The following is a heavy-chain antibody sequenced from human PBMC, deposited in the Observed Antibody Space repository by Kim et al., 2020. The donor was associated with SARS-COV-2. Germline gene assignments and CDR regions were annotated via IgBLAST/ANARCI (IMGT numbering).Heavy chain of an antibody. CDR3: ARKDDQFFYMDG. CDR1: GGSISPYF. V-gene: IGHV4-59*12. J-gene: IGHJ6*03. Sequence: SETLSLTCTVSGGSISPYFWSWIRQSPQKGLEFLGYIYFTGNTNYNPSLRGRLTISVDRSKNQVSLTLTSVTAADTAIYYCARKDDQFFYMDGWGKGTTVIVSS. CDR2: IYFTGNT. D-gene: IGHD3-3*01.